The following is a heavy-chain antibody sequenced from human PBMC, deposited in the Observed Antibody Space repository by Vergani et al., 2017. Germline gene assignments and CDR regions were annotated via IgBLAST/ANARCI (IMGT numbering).Heavy chain of an antibody. CDR1: GGSMSGYY. CDR2: MYHSGST. Sequence: QVRLQESGPGLVKPSETLSLTCSVSGGSMSGYYWSWIRQPPGKELEWIGYMYHSGSTNYNPSLETRVTISGDTSKNKFSLKLNSVTAADTAVYYCGRVADFYGLESRLLDRWGQGMLVTVSS. D-gene: IGHD3-10*01. CDR3: GRVADFYGLESRLLDR. J-gene: IGHJ5*02. V-gene: IGHV4-59*01.